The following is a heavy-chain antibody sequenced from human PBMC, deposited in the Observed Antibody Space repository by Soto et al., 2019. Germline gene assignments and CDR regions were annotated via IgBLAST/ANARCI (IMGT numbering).Heavy chain of an antibody. D-gene: IGHD6-13*01. Sequence: SETLSLTCTVSGGTISGYYWSWIRQPPGKGLQWIAYISYSGTTNYNPSLKSRLTILADTSKNQLSLRLSSVTAADTAVYYCARHNSYSPHDYWGRGTLVTVSS. CDR3: ARHNSYSPHDY. V-gene: IGHV4-59*08. J-gene: IGHJ4*02. CDR2: ISYSGTT. CDR1: GGTISGYY.